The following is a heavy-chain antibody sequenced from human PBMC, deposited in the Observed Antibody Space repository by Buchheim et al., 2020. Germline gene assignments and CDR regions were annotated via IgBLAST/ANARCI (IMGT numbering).Heavy chain of an antibody. V-gene: IGHV4-39*07. D-gene: IGHD3-3*01. J-gene: IGHJ4*02. CDR3: ARSAVDDFWSGYYYPY. CDR2: IDYSGTT. Sequence: QLQLQQSGPGLVKSSETLSLICTVSGGSISTSTFYWAWIRQPPGKGLEYIGTIDYSGTTYYNPSLKSRVTMSIETSKNQFSLKLSSVTAADTAVYYCARSAVDDFWSGYYYPYWGQGTL. CDR1: GGSISTSTFY.